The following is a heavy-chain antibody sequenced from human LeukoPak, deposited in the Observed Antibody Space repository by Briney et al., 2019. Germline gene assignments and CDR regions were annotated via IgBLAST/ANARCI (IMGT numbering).Heavy chain of an antibody. Sequence: GGSLRLSCAASGFTVSSNYMSWARQAPGKGLEWVSVIYSGAGTHYADSVKGRFTISRDNSKNTLYLQMNSLRVEDTAVYYCARVYYGSGSLHYYYYYMDVWGKGTTVTISS. V-gene: IGHV3-53*01. CDR2: IYSGAGT. D-gene: IGHD3-10*01. CDR1: GFTVSSNY. CDR3: ARVYYGSGSLHYYYYYMDV. J-gene: IGHJ6*03.